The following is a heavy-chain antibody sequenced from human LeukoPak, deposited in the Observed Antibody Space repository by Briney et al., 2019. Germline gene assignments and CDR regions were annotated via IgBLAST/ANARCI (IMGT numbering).Heavy chain of an antibody. CDR2: INHSGST. CDR3: VTESSRGGSCCIFVH. D-gene: IGHD2-15*01. V-gene: IGHV4-34*01. Sequence: SETMSLTCGVYGGFFSGYYWSWIRQPPGKGLGWIGEINHSGSTNYNPSLKRRVTISVDTSKNQFSLKLSSVTAADTAVYYCVTESSRGGSCCIFVHWGPRTTVTVSP. CDR1: GGFFSGYY. J-gene: IGHJ6*01.